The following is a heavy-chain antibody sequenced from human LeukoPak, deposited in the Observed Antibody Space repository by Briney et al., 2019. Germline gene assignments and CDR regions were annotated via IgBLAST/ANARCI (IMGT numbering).Heavy chain of an antibody. CDR3: ARDHCSSTSCYSHWFDP. CDR2: ISSRTEYI. Sequence: PGGSLRLSCAASGFTFSNYTMNWVRQAPGKGLEWVSCISSRTEYIHYADSVKGRFTISRDNAKNSLYLQMNSLRAEDTAVYYCARDHCSSTSCYSHWFDPWGQGTLVTVSS. J-gene: IGHJ5*02. CDR1: GFTFSNYT. V-gene: IGHV3-21*01. D-gene: IGHD2-2*01.